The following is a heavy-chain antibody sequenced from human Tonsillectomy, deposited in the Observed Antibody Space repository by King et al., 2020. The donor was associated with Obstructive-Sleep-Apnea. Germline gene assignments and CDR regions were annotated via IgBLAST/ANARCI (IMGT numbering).Heavy chain of an antibody. CDR3: TTVYSSGYRPLDY. CDR1: GFTFSNAW. J-gene: IGHJ4*02. Sequence: VQLVESGGGLVKPGGSLRLSCAASGFTFSNAWMSWVRQAPGKGLEWVGRLKSQTDGGTTDYAAPVKGRFTSSRDDSKNTLYLQMNSLKTEDTAVYYCTTVYSSGYRPLDYWGQGTLVTVPS. D-gene: IGHD3-22*01. V-gene: IGHV3-15*01. CDR2: LKSQTDGGTT.